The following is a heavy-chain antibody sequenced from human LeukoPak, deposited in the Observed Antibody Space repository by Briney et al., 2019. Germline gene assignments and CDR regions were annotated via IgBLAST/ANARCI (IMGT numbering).Heavy chain of an antibody. V-gene: IGHV1-18*01. Sequence: ASVKVSCKASGYTFTSYGISWVRQAPGQGLEWMGWISAYNGNTNYAQKLQGRVTMTTDASTSTAYMELRSLRSDDTAVYYCARDVITIFGVVIMGDAFDIWGQETMVTVSS. J-gene: IGHJ3*02. D-gene: IGHD3-3*01. CDR2: ISAYNGNT. CDR3: ARDVITIFGVVIMGDAFDI. CDR1: GYTFTSYG.